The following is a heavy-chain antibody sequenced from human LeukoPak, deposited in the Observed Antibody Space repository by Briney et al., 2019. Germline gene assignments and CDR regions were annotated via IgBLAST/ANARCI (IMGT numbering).Heavy chain of an antibody. D-gene: IGHD1-26*01. CDR2: IYHSGST. CDR1: GYSISSGYY. J-gene: IGHJ3*02. V-gene: IGHV4-38-2*01. Sequence: SETLSLTCAVSGYSISSGYYWGWIRQPPGKGLEWIGSIYHSGSTYYNPSLKSRVTISVGTSKNQFSLKLSSVTAADTAVYYCARGKWELLNAFDIWGQGTMVTVSS. CDR3: ARGKWELLNAFDI.